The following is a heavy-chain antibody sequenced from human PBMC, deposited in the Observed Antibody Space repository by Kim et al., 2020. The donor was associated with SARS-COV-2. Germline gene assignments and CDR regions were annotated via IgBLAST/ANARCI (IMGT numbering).Heavy chain of an antibody. V-gene: IGHV4-39*07. CDR3: AKISDPYDC. J-gene: IGHJ4*02. D-gene: IGHD3-10*01. CDR2: VSYSGST. Sequence: SETLSLTCTVSGGSISGSSYYWGWIRQPPGKGLEWIGSVSYSGSTYPNPSLNSRVTISLDTSKNQFSLNLRSVTAADTAVYYCAKISDPYDCWGQGTLVTVSS. CDR1: GGSISGSSYY.